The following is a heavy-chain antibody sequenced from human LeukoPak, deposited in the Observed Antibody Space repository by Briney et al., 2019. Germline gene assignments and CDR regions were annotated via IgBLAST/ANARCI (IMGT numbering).Heavy chain of an antibody. CDR3: ATRGGYCSGGSCYNWFDP. J-gene: IGHJ5*02. V-gene: IGHV4-39*01. CDR1: GGSISSSSYY. D-gene: IGHD2-15*01. Sequence: PSETLSLTCTVSGGSISSSSYYWGWIRQPPVEGLDWIGSIYYSGSTYYNPSLKSRVTISVDTSKNQFSLKLSSVTAADTAFYYCATRGGYCSGGSCYNWFDPWGQGTLATVSS. CDR2: IYYSGST.